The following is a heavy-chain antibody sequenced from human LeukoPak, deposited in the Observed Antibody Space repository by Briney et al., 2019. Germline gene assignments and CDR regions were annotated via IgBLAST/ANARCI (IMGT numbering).Heavy chain of an antibody. Sequence: ASVKVSCKASGYIFSNYGISWVRQAPGQGLEWMGWISGYKGNTIYAQKFQGRVTMTTDTSTGAAYMELRSLRSDDTAMYYCARDSTMESMDVWGQGTTVTVSS. D-gene: IGHD2-2*01. CDR1: GYIFSNYG. J-gene: IGHJ6*02. CDR2: ISGYKGNT. CDR3: ARDSTMESMDV. V-gene: IGHV1-18*01.